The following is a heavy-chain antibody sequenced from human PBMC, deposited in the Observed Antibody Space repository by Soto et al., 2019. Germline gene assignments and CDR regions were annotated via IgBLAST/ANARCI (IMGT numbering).Heavy chain of an antibody. CDR2: INPATCAA. J-gene: IGHJ3*02. CDR3: ARGGGVGVARSAAFDM. D-gene: IGHD3-3*01. V-gene: IGHV1-2*02. CDR1: GYPVTAYY. Sequence: QLHLVQSGAVVKKPGASVTVSCSASGYPVTAYYMHWVRQAPGRGLEWMGGINPATCAAKNTQTFQSSVTMTRDTTTSTVFRELGGQTSEDTAVFYFARGGGVGVARSAAFDMWGQGTLVTVSS.